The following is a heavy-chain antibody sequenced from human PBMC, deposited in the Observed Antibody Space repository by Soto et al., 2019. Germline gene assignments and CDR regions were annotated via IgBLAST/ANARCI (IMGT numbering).Heavy chain of an antibody. CDR3: AREGRATIHLDYYYYGMDV. CDR2: ISSSSSYI. J-gene: IGHJ6*02. Sequence: PGVSLRLSCAASGFTFSSYTMNWVRQAPGKGLEWVSSISSSSSYIYYADSVKGRFTISRDNAKNSLYLQMNSLRAEDTAVYYCAREGRATIHLDYYYYGMDVWGQGTTVTVSS. CDR1: GFTFSSYT. V-gene: IGHV3-21*01. D-gene: IGHD5-12*01.